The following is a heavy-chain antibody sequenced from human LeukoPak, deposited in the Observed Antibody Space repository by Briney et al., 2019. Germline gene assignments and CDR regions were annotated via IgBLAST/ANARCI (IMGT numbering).Heavy chain of an antibody. Sequence: GGSLRLSCAASGFTFSSYSMNWVRQAPGKGLEWVSYISSSSSTIYYADSVKGRFTISRDNAKNSLYLQMNSLRAEDTAVYYCASGIVVVTRGAFDIWGQGTMVTVSS. CDR3: ASGIVVVTRGAFDI. CDR2: ISSSSSTI. J-gene: IGHJ3*02. CDR1: GFTFSSYS. V-gene: IGHV3-48*01. D-gene: IGHD3-22*01.